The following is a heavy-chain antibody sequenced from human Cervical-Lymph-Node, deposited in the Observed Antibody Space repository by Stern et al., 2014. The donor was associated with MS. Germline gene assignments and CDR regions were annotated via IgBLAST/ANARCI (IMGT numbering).Heavy chain of an antibody. CDR3: AREGRDYGSPHAFDV. D-gene: IGHD4/OR15-4a*01. Sequence: QVQLVESGAEVRKPGASVRVSCKASGYSFTTYGISWVRQAPGQGLEWMGWISGYSGLTKYAEKFQGRLTMTTDTFANIAYMELRSLRSDDTAVFYCAREGRDYGSPHAFDVWGLGTMVTVSP. J-gene: IGHJ3*01. V-gene: IGHV1-18*01. CDR2: ISGYSGLT. CDR1: GYSFTTYG.